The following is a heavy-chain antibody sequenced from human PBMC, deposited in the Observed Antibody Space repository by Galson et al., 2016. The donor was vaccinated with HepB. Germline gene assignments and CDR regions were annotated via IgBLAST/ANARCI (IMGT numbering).Heavy chain of an antibody. CDR2: IYPSGRT. CDR3: ASEWGGAGRYDS. V-gene: IGHV4-4*02. J-gene: IGHJ5*01. Sequence: ETLSLTCSVSGDSISEPHWWIWVRQPPGKGLEWIGQIYPSGRTNYSPSLRSRVTILVDKSKNQFSLNLSSVTAADTAVYYCASEWGGAGRYDSWGPGSLVTVSS. CDR1: GDSISEPHW. D-gene: IGHD3-16*01.